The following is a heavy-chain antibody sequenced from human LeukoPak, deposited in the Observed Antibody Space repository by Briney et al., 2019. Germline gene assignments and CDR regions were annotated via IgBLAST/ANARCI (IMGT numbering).Heavy chain of an antibody. CDR2: IYSGGST. J-gene: IGHJ4*02. Sequence: GGSLRLSCAASGFTVSSNYMSWVRHAPGKGLEWVSVIYSGGSTYYADSVKGRFTISRDNSKNTLYLQMNSLRPEDTAVYYCARDRGYYFDYWGQGTLVTVSS. CDR3: ARDRGYYFDY. V-gene: IGHV3-66*01. D-gene: IGHD3-10*01. CDR1: GFTVSSNY.